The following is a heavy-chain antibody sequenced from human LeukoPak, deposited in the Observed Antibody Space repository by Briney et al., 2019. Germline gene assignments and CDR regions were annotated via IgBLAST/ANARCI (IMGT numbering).Heavy chain of an antibody. V-gene: IGHV3-23*01. Sequence: PGGSLRLSCAASGFTFSSYGMSWVRQAPGKGLEWVSAISGSGGSTYYADSVKGRFTISRDNSKNTLYLQMNSLRPEDTAIYYCAKGNGSPDLGGQGTLVTVSS. CDR3: AKGNGSPDL. D-gene: IGHD1-26*01. J-gene: IGHJ5*02. CDR2: ISGSGGST. CDR1: GFTFSSYG.